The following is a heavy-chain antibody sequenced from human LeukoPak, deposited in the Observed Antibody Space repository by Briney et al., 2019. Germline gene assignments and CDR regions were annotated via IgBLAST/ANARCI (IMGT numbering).Heavy chain of an antibody. V-gene: IGHV3-23*01. J-gene: IGHJ4*02. CDR1: GFTLSSYA. Sequence: GVSLRLSCAASGFTLSSYAMSWLRQAPGKGLEWVSTISGSGTGTYYADSVKGRFTISRDNSLQMNSLRADDTAVYYCAKGGYSSGWRNYFDYWGQGTLVTVSS. CDR3: AKGGYSSGWRNYFDY. CDR2: ISGSGTGT. D-gene: IGHD6-19*01.